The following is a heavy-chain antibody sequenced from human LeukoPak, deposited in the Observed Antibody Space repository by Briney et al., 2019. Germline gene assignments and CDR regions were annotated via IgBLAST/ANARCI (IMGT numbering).Heavy chain of an antibody. CDR3: ARDLAHTQSLDI. D-gene: IGHD2-2*02. J-gene: IGHJ3*02. CDR1: GITLSSNY. CDR2: IYSGGST. V-gene: IGHV3-53*01. Sequence: PGGSLRLSCAASGITLSSNYMNWVRQAPGKGLEWVSVIYSGGSTYYADSVKGRFTISRDNSKNTVYLQMNSLRAEDTAVYYCARDLAHTQSLDIWGRGTMVTVSS.